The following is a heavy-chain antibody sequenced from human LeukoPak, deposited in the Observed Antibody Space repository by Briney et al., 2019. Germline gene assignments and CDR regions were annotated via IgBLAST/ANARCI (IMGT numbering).Heavy chain of an antibody. J-gene: IGHJ6*03. CDR1: GGTFSSYA. D-gene: IGHD5-24*01. Sequence: APVKVSCKASGGTFSSYAISWVRQAPGQGLEWMGGIIPIFGTANYAQKFQGRVTITTDESTSTAYMELSSLRSEDTAVYYCARSRGGEMATIRNYYYYMDVWGKGTTVTVSS. V-gene: IGHV1-69*05. CDR2: IIPIFGTA. CDR3: ARSRGGEMATIRNYYYYMDV.